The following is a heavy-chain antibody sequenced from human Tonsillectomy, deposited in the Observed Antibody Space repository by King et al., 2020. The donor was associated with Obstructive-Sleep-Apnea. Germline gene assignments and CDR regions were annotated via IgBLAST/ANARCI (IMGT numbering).Heavy chain of an antibody. V-gene: IGHV3-30*04. Sequence: VQLVESGGGVVQPGRSLRLSCAASGFIFSTYAMHWVRQAPGKGLEWVAMISYDGINKYYADSVKGRFTISRDNSKNTLNLQMNSLRTEDTAVYYCARDPFGDVYSGMDVWGQGTTVTVSS. CDR2: ISYDGINK. CDR1: GFIFSTYA. J-gene: IGHJ6*02. CDR3: ARDPFGDVYSGMDV. D-gene: IGHD3-10*01.